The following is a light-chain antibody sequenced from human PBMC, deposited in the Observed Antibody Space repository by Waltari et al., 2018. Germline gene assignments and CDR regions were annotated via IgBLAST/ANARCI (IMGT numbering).Light chain of an antibody. J-gene: IGKJ1*01. CDR1: QSVSRA. CDR2: DAS. Sequence: EIVLTQSQGTLSLSLGERATLSCRASQSVSRALACYQQKPGQAPRLLIYDASTRATGIPDRFSGSGSGTDFSRTISRLEPDDFAVYYCQHYVRLPATFGQGTTVEI. CDR3: QHYVRLPAT. V-gene: IGKV3-20*01.